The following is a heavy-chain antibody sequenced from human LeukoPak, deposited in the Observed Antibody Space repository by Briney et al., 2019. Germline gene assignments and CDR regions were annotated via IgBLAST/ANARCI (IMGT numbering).Heavy chain of an antibody. CDR2: IYYSGST. CDR1: GGSFSSGSYY. D-gene: IGHD2-2*01. CDR3: AREALGYCSSTSCYNWFDP. V-gene: IGHV4-61*01. Sequence: SETLSLTCTVSGGSFSSGSYYWSWIRQPPGKGLEWIVYIYYSGSTNYNPSLKSRVTISVDTSKNQFSLKLSSVTAADTAVYYCAREALGYCSSTSCYNWFDPWGQGTLVTVSS. J-gene: IGHJ5*02.